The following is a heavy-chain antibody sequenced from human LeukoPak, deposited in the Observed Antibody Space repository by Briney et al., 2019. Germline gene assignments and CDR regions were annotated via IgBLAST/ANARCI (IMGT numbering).Heavy chain of an antibody. J-gene: IGHJ3*02. V-gene: IGHV4-31*03. Sequence: SQTLSLTCTVSGGSISSGGYYWSWIRQHPGKGLEWIGYIYYSGSTYYNPSLKSRVTISVDRSKNQFSLKLSSVTAADTAVYYCARGRSDAFDIWGQGTMVTVSS. CDR2: IYYSGST. CDR1: GGSISSGGYY. CDR3: ARGRSDAFDI.